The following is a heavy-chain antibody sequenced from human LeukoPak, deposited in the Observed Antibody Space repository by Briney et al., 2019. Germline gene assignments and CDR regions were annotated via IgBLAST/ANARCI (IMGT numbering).Heavy chain of an antibody. J-gene: IGHJ4*02. Sequence: GGSLRLSCAASGFTFSSYAMHWVRQAPGKGLEWVAVISYDGSNKYYADSVKGRFTISRDNSKNTLYLQMNSLRAEDTAVYYCAKDLSRYCSGGSCYEEVWFDYWGQGTLVTVSS. CDR1: GFTFSSYA. D-gene: IGHD2-15*01. CDR2: ISYDGSNK. V-gene: IGHV3-30-3*01. CDR3: AKDLSRYCSGGSCYEEVWFDY.